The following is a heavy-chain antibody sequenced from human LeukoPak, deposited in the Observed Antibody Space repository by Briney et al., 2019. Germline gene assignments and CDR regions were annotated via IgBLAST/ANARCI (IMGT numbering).Heavy chain of an antibody. J-gene: IGHJ4*02. CDR3: ARDFAGLDIAAAGTNDY. CDR2: INPNSGGT. D-gene: IGHD6-13*01. CDR1: GYTSTGYY. V-gene: IGHV1-2*02. Sequence: ASVKVSCKASGYTSTGYYMHWVRQAPGQGLEWMGWINPNSGGTNYAQKFQGRVTMTRDTSISTAYMELSRLRSDDTAVYYCARDFAGLDIAAAGTNDYWGQGTLVTVSS.